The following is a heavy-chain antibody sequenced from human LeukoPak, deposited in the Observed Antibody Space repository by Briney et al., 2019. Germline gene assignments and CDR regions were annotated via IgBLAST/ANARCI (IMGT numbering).Heavy chain of an antibody. CDR2: INPNSGGA. CDR1: GYTFTPYY. CDR3: ARDHCSSTSCSIFDY. D-gene: IGHD2-2*01. J-gene: IGHJ4*02. V-gene: IGHV1-2*02. Sequence: SVKVSSTGSGYTFTPYYMHSVRQAPVHKLEWMGWINPNSGGANYAQEVQGRVTMTRDTSISIAYMELSRLSSDYTAMYYCARDHCSSTSCSIFDYWGQGTLVTVSS.